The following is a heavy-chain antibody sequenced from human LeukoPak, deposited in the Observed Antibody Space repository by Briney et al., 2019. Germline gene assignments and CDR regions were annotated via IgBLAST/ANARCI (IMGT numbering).Heavy chain of an antibody. D-gene: IGHD3-22*01. CDR3: ARDFHRRYYDSSGYNAFDI. V-gene: IGHV3-23*01. CDR1: GFTFNTYG. Sequence: PGGSLRLSCAASGFTFNTYGMSWVRQAPGKGLEWVSGISGSGGATYYADSVKGRFTISRDDPHNTLYLQMNSLRAEDTAVYYCARDFHRRYYDSSGYNAFDIWGQGTMVTVSS. CDR2: ISGSGGAT. J-gene: IGHJ3*02.